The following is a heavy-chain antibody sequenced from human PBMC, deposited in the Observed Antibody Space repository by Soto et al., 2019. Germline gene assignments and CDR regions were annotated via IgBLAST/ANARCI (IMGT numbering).Heavy chain of an antibody. CDR2: ISAYNGNT. J-gene: IGHJ4*02. V-gene: IGHV1-18*01. Sequence: GASVKVSCKASGYTFTSYAISWVRQAPGQGLEWMGWISAYNGNTNYAQKLQGRVTMTTDTSTSTAYMELRSLRSDDTAVYYCAIAQAAKKMYSSSWNYYFDYWGQGTLVTVSS. D-gene: IGHD6-13*01. CDR1: GYTFTSYA. CDR3: AIAQAAKKMYSSSWNYYFDY.